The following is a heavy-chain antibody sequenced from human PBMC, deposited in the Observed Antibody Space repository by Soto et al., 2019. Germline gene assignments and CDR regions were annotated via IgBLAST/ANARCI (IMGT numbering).Heavy chain of an antibody. CDR2: IHNSGST. Sequence: SETLSLTCTVSGGSITGYYWSWIRQPPGKGLEWIGYIHNSGSTSYNPSLQSRVTISADVSKNQFSLDLRSVTAADTAVYYCARRWSGTDYWGHGILVTVSS. V-gene: IGHV4-59*01. CDR1: GGSITGYY. J-gene: IGHJ4*01. CDR3: ARRWSGTDY. D-gene: IGHD3-10*01.